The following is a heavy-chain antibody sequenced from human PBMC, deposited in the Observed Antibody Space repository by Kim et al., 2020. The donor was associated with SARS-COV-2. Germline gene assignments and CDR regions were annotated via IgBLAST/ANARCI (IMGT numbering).Heavy chain of an antibody. CDR2: IIPIFGTA. V-gene: IGHV1-69*13. CDR1: GGTFSSYA. D-gene: IGHD2-2*02. CDR3: ARGFEEDIVVVPAAIYFDY. Sequence: SVKVSCKASGGTFSSYAISWVRQAPGQGLEWMGGIIPIFGTANYAQKFQGRVTITADESTSTAYMELSSLRSEDTAVYYCARGFEEDIVVVPAAIYFDYWGQGTLVTVSS. J-gene: IGHJ4*02.